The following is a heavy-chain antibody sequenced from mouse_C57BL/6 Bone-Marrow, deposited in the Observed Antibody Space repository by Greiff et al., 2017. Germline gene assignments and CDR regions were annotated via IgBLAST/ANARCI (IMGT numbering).Heavy chain of an antibody. D-gene: IGHD2-3*01. J-gene: IGHJ2*01. CDR1: GYTFTSYW. CDR2: IYPSDSET. CDR3: SRRWLLPDY. V-gene: IGHV1-61*01. Sequence: QVQLKQPGAELVRPGSSVKLSCKASGYTFTSYWMDWVKQRPGQGLEWIGNIYPSDSETHYNQKFKDKATLTVDKSSSTAYMQLSSLTSEDSAVXYCSRRWLLPDYWGQGTTLTVSA.